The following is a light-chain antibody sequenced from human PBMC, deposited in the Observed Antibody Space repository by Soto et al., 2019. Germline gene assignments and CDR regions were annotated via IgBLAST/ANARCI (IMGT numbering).Light chain of an antibody. CDR3: QQYGSSLLT. CDR2: GAS. Sequence: IVSTQSPGTLSLSPGERSTLSCRASQSVSSSYLAWYQQKPGQAPRLLIYGASSRATGIPDRFSGSGSGTDFTLTISRLEPEDFAVYYCQQYGSSLLTFGGGTKVDIK. CDR1: QSVSSSY. V-gene: IGKV3-20*01. J-gene: IGKJ4*02.